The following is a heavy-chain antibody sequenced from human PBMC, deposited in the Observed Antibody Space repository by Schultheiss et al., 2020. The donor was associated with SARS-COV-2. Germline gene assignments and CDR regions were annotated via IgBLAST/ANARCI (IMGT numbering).Heavy chain of an antibody. CDR1: GFTFSDYY. Sequence: GGSLRLSCAASGFTFSDYYMSWIRQAPGKGLEWVSYISSSGSTIYYADSVKGRFTISRDNSKNTLYLQMNSLRAEDTAVYYCARDRQGYDILTGYYKYYYYYMDVWGKGTTVTVSS. D-gene: IGHD3-9*01. CDR2: ISSSGSTI. V-gene: IGHV3-11*04. CDR3: ARDRQGYDILTGYYKYYYYYMDV. J-gene: IGHJ6*03.